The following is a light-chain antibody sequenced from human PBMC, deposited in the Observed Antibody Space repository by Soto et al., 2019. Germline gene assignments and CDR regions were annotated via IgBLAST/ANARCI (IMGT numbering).Light chain of an antibody. V-gene: IGKV1-27*01. CDR3: QKYNSAPWT. Sequence: DTQMTQSPSSLSASVGDRVSITCRASQGISNYLAWYQQKPGKVPKLLMYAASTLRSGVPSRFSGSGSGTDFTLIISSLQPEDVATYDCQKYNSAPWTFGQGTTVEIK. J-gene: IGKJ1*01. CDR1: QGISNY. CDR2: AAS.